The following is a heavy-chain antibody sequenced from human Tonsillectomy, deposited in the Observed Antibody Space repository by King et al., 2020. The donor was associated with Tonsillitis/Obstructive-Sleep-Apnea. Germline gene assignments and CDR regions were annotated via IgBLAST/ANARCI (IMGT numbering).Heavy chain of an antibody. CDR2: IYPVDSDS. Sequence: QLVQSGAEVKKPGESLKISCKGSGYSFSNYWIGWVRQMPGKGLEWMGIIYPVDSDSRYSPSFQGQVTFSADKSISTAYLQWRSLKASDTAMYYCARQGNNYVSAIDYWGQGTLVTVSS. CDR3: ARQGNNYVSAIDY. D-gene: IGHD5-18*01. J-gene: IGHJ4*02. CDR1: GYSFSNYW. V-gene: IGHV5-51*01.